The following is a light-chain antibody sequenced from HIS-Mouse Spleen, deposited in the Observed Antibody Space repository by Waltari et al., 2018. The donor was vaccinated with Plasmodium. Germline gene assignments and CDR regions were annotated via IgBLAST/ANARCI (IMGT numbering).Light chain of an antibody. CDR3: QQYDSTPYT. CDR1: QRVLYSSNTKNY. V-gene: IGKV4-1*01. Sequence: DIVMTQSPDSLAVPLGDRATINCKSSQRVLYSSNTKNYFAWYKRKPGQPPRRLIYWASTRESGVPDRLSGSGSGTDFTLTISSLQAEDVAVYYCQQYDSTPYTVGQGTKLEIK. J-gene: IGKJ2*01. CDR2: WAS.